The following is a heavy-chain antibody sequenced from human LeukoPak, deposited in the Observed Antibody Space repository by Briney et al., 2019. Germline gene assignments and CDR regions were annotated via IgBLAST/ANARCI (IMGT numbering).Heavy chain of an antibody. J-gene: IGHJ3*02. Sequence: PGGSLRLSCAASGFTFSSYWMSWVRQAPGKGLEWVANIKQDGSEKYYVDSVKGRFTISRDNAKNSLYLQMNSLRAEDTAVYYCARAKGYNWNDVQAFDIWGQGTMVTVSS. CDR2: IKQDGSEK. CDR1: GFTFSSYW. CDR3: ARAKGYNWNDVQAFDI. D-gene: IGHD1-20*01. V-gene: IGHV3-7*01.